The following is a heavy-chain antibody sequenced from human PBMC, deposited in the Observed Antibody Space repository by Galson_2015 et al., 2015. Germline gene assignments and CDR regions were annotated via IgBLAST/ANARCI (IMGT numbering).Heavy chain of an antibody. CDR1: GGTFSSYA. CDR3: ARVVGVVVPAAMGVGLDY. Sequence: SVKVSCKASGGTFSSYAISWVRQAPGQGLEWMGGIIPIFGTANYAQKFQGRVTITADESTSTAYMELSSLRSEDTAVYYCARVVGVVVPAAMGVGLDYWGQGTLVTVSS. V-gene: IGHV1-69*13. J-gene: IGHJ4*02. CDR2: IIPIFGTA. D-gene: IGHD2-2*01.